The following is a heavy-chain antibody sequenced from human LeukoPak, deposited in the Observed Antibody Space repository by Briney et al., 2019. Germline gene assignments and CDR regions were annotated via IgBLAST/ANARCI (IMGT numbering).Heavy chain of an antibody. CDR1: GGSFSGYY. CDR2: INHIGST. CDR3: ARGVLRYFDWLGTGGWFDP. Sequence: SETLSLTCAVYGGSFSGYYWSWIRQPPGKGLEWIGEINHIGSTNYNPSLKSRVTISVDTSKNQFSLKLSSVTAADTAVYYCARGVLRYFDWLGTGGWFDPWGQGTLVAVSS. D-gene: IGHD3-9*01. J-gene: IGHJ5*02. V-gene: IGHV4-34*01.